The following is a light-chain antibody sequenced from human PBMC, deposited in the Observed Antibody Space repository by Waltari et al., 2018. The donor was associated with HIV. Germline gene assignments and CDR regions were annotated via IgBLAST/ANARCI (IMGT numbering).Light chain of an antibody. V-gene: IGLV1-47*01. CDR3: AVWDDRLSGRL. CDR2: RNN. CDR1: TSNVRNNY. Sequence: SVLAQPRSVSGTPGQPVNISCSGSTSNVRNNYVSWYQQVTGVAPKLLIYRNNQRPSGVPDRFSGSKSGTSASLAISGLRTEDEAEYYCAVWDDRLSGRLFGGGTKVTVL. J-gene: IGLJ2*01.